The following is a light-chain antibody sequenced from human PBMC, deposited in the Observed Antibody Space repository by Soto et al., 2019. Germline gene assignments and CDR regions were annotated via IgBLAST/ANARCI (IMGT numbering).Light chain of an antibody. CDR3: QQYSHLIT. CDR2: DAS. J-gene: IGKJ5*01. V-gene: IGKV1-33*01. CDR1: QDISNY. Sequence: DIQMTQSPSSLSASGGDRVTITCQASQDISNYLNWYQQKLGKAPKLLIYDASNLETGVPSRFSGSGSGTDFTFTISSLQPEDIATYYCQQYSHLITFGQGTRLEI.